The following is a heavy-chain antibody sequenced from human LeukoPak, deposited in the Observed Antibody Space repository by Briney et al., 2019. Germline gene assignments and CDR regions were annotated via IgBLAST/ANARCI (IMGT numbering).Heavy chain of an antibody. J-gene: IGHJ4*02. CDR3: ARTYDTSGYYYAFDY. V-gene: IGHV4-4*02. Sequence: SGTLSLTCAVSGASISSSHWWSWARQAPGKGLEWIGEIYHSGSTNYNPSLKSRVTISVDKSKNQFSLKLSSVTAADTAVYYCARTYDTSGYYYAFDYWGQGTLVTVSS. CDR1: GASISSSHW. D-gene: IGHD3-22*01. CDR2: IYHSGST.